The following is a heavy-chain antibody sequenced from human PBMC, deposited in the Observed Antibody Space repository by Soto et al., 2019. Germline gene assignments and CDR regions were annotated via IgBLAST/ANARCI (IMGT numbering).Heavy chain of an antibody. CDR3: ARARGDTARVSYYYDYMDV. CDR2: IYYSGST. D-gene: IGHD5-18*01. J-gene: IGHJ6*03. Sequence: QVQLQESGPGLVKPSQTLSLTCTVSGGSISSGGYYWSWIRQHPGKGLEWIGYIYYSGSTYYNPSLKSRVTISVDTSKNHFSLKLSSVTAADTAVYYCARARGDTARVSYYYDYMDVWGQGTTVTVSS. V-gene: IGHV4-31*03. CDR1: GGSISSGGYY.